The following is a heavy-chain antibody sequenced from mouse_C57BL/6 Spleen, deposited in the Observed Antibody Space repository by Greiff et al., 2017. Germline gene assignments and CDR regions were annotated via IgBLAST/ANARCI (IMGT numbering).Heavy chain of an antibody. CDR3: ARSGSSYGYYYAMDY. Sequence: VQLQQSGAELVRPGASVKLSCKASGYTFTDYYINWVKQRPGQGLEWIARIYPGSGNTYYNEKFKGKATLTAEKSSSTAYMQLSSLTSEDSAVYFCARSGSSYGYYYAMDYWGQGTSVTVSS. V-gene: IGHV1-76*01. J-gene: IGHJ4*01. CDR1: GYTFTDYY. D-gene: IGHD1-1*01. CDR2: IYPGSGNT.